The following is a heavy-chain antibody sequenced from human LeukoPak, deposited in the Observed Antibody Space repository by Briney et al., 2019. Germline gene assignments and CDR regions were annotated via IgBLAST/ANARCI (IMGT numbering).Heavy chain of an antibody. CDR3: AKDHHAHIVVVPAAKVVGMDV. CDR2: ISGSGGST. V-gene: IGHV3-23*01. CDR1: GFTFSSYA. J-gene: IGHJ6*02. D-gene: IGHD2-2*01. Sequence: GGSLRLSCAASGFTFSSYAMSWVRQAPGKGLEWVSAISGSGGSTYYADSVKGRFTISRDNSKNTLYLQMNSLGAEDTAVYYCAKDHHAHIVVVPAAKVVGMDVWGQGTTVTVSS.